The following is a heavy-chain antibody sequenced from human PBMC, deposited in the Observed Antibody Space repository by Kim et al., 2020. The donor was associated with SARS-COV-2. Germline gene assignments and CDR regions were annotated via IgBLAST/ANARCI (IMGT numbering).Heavy chain of an antibody. CDR1: GFTFSSYS. CDR3: ARWGLANMRGMDV. D-gene: IGHD2-21*01. V-gene: IGHV3-21*01. J-gene: IGHJ6*02. CDR2: ISSNSSYI. Sequence: GGSLRLSCAGSGFTFSSYSINWVRQAPGKGLEWVSSISSNSSYIYYADSLKGRFTISRDNAKNSLYLQMNSLRVVDTAVYYCARWGLANMRGMDVWGQGTTVTVSS.